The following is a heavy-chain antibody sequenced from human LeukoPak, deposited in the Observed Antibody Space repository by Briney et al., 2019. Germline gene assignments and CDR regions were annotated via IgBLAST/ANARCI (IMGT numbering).Heavy chain of an antibody. CDR2: INHSGST. J-gene: IGHJ6*04. CDR1: GGSFSGYY. D-gene: IGHD2-15*01. V-gene: IGHV4-34*01. CDR3: ARIVGKDV. Sequence: SETLPLTCAVYGGSFSGYYWSWIRQPPGKGLEWIGEINHSGSTNYNPSLKSRVTISVDTSKNQFSLKLSSVTAADTAVYYCARIVGKDVWGKGTTVTVSS.